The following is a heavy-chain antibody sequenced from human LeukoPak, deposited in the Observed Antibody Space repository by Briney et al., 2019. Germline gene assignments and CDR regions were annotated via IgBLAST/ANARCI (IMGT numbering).Heavy chain of an antibody. CDR2: IKQDGSEK. CDR3: ARASDYDFWSGSAEKFDY. CDR1: GFTFSSYW. V-gene: IGHV3-7*01. Sequence: GGSLRLSCAASGFTFSSYWMSWVRQAPGKGLEWVANIKQDGSEKYYVDSVKGRFTISRDIAKNSLYLQMNSLRAEDTAVYYCARASDYDFWSGSAEKFDYWGQGTLVTVSS. J-gene: IGHJ4*02. D-gene: IGHD3-3*01.